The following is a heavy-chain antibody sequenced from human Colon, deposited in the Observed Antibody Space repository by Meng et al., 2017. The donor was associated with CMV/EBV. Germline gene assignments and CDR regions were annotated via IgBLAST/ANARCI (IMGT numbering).Heavy chain of an antibody. CDR1: GFPVTSYS. J-gene: IGHJ5*02. CDR2: ISAYNGNT. D-gene: IGHD4-23*01. Sequence: SGFPVTSYSFTWVRQAPGQGLEWLGWISAYNGNTNYAQIVQGRVTMTTDPSTTTAYMELRNLRSDDTAVYYCARLNGGNSGDWFDPWGQGTLVTVSS. CDR3: ARLNGGNSGDWFDP. V-gene: IGHV1-18*04.